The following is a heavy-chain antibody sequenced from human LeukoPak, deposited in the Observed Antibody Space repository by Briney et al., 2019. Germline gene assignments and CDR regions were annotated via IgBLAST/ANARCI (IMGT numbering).Heavy chain of an antibody. CDR3: ARRAHRSHHFDY. V-gene: IGHV4-59*08. Sequence: SETLSLTCTVSGGSISSYYWSWIRQPPGKGLEWIGYIYYSGSTNYNPSLKSRVTISVDTSKNQFSLKLSSVTAADTAVYYCARRAHRSHHFDYWGQGTLVTVSS. D-gene: IGHD2-15*01. CDR1: GGSISSYY. J-gene: IGHJ4*02. CDR2: IYYSGST.